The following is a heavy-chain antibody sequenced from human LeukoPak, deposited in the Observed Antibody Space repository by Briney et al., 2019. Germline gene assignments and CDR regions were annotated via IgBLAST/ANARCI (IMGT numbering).Heavy chain of an antibody. J-gene: IGHJ4*02. Sequence: HSETLSLTCTVSGGSISSGGYYWSWIRQHPGKGLEWIGYIYYSGSTYYNPSLKSRVTISVDTSKNQFSLHLTSVTAADTAVYFCARVTRWAGLDFWGQGTLVTVSS. CDR3: ARVTRWAGLDF. D-gene: IGHD2-21*02. V-gene: IGHV4-31*03. CDR1: GGSISSGGYY. CDR2: IYYSGST.